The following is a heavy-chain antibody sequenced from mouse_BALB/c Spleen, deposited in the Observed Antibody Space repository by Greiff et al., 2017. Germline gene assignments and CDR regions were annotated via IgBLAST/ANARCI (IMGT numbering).Heavy chain of an antibody. Sequence: EVKLVESGPGLVKPSQSLSLTCTVTGYSITSDYAWNWIRQFPGNKLEWMGYISYSGSTSYNPSLKSRISITRDTSKNQFFLQLNSVTTEDTATYYCARGTTATYWYFDVWGAGTTVTVSS. V-gene: IGHV3-2*02. CDR1: GYSITSDYA. CDR2: ISYSGST. J-gene: IGHJ1*01. D-gene: IGHD1-2*01. CDR3: ARGTTATYWYFDV.